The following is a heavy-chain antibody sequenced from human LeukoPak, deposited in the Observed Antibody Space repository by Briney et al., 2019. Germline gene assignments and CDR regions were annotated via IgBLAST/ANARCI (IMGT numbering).Heavy chain of an antibody. CDR3: ARGLSGSYVDY. Sequence: GGSLRLSCAASGFTFSSYSMSWVRQAPGKGLEWVAVVWYDGSNKYYADSVKGRFTISRDNSKNTLYLQMNSLRAEDTAVYYCARGLSGSYVDYWGQGTLVTVSS. D-gene: IGHD1-26*01. CDR2: VWYDGSNK. V-gene: IGHV3-33*08. CDR1: GFTFSSYS. J-gene: IGHJ4*02.